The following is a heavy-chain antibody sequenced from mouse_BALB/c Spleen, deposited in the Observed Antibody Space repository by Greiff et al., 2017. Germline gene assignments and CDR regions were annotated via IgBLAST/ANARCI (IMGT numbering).Heavy chain of an antibody. CDR1: GYTFTSYW. Sequence: VQVVASGAELAKPGASVKMSCKASGYTFTSYWMHWVKQRPGQGLEWIGYINPSTGYTEYNQKFKDKATLTADKSSSTAYMQLSSLTSEYSAVYYCARAYGIPLWYFDVWGAGTTVTVSS. V-gene: IGHV1-7*01. J-gene: IGHJ1*01. CDR3: ARAYGIPLWYFDV. D-gene: IGHD2-1*01. CDR2: INPSTGYT.